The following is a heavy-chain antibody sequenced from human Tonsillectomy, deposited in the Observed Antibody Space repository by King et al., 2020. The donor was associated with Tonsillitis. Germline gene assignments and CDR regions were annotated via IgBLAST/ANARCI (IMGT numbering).Heavy chain of an antibody. CDR2: IIPLFDTA. J-gene: IGHJ4*02. D-gene: IGHD2-2*01. CDR3: ARGYCSSTSCSYFDS. Sequence: QLVQSGAEVKKPGSSVKVSCKASGGTFSRYAISWVRQAPGQGLEWMGGIIPLFDTANYAQNCQGRVTITADESTTTAYMELSSLRSEDTAVYYCARGYCSSTSCSYFDSWGQGTLVTVSS. V-gene: IGHV1-69*01. CDR1: GGTFSRYA.